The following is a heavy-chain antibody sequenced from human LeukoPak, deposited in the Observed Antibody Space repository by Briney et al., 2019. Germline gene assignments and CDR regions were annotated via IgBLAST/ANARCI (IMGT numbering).Heavy chain of an antibody. CDR1: GESISGFY. D-gene: IGHD6-13*01. J-gene: IGHJ4*02. CDR2: IYYSGST. Sequence: PSETLSLTCTVSGESISGFYWTWIRQPPGKGLEWIGYIYYSGSTNYNPSLKSRVTISVDTSKNQFSLKLSSVTAADTAVYYCARSIAAADNFDYWGQGTLVTVSS. CDR3: ARSIAAADNFDY. V-gene: IGHV4-59*01.